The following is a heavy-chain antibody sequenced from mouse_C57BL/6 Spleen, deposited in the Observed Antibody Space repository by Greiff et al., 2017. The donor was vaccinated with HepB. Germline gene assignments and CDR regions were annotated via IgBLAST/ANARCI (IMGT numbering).Heavy chain of an antibody. J-gene: IGHJ4*01. CDR1: GFNIKDYY. V-gene: IGHV14-2*01. CDR2: IDPEDGKT. CDR3: AREVKRYYYAMDY. Sequence: EVQLQQSGAELVKPGASVKLSCTASGFNIKDYYMHWVKQRTEQGLEWIGRIDPEDGKTKYAPKFQGKATITADTSSNTAYLQLSSLTSEDTAVYYCAREVKRYYYAMDYWGQGTSVTVSS. D-gene: IGHD2-2*01.